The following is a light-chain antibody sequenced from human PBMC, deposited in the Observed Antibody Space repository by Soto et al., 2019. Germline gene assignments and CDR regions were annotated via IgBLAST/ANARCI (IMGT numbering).Light chain of an antibody. CDR1: QSISNW. CDR3: QQYNSYSWT. CDR2: RAS. Sequence: DIQMTQSPFTLSASVGDRVTITCRASQSISNWLAWYQQKPGKAPKLLIYRASSLESGVPSRFSGSGSGTEFTLTISSLQPDDSATYYCQQYNSYSWTLGQGTKVDI. J-gene: IGKJ1*01. V-gene: IGKV1-5*03.